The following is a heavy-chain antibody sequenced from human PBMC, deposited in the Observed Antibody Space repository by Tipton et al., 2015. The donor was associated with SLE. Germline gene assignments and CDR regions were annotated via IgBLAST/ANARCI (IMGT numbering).Heavy chain of an antibody. CDR3: ARADGRGDPDQPTLVAFDL. CDR1: GGSISSGGYS. V-gene: IGHV4-39*07. Sequence: TLSLTCAVSGGSISSGGYSWSWIRQPPGKGLEWIGSIYYSGSTYYNPSLKSRVTMLLDTSKNQFSLKLTSVTAADTAVYYCARADGRGDPDQPTLVAFDLWGQGTMVTVSS. D-gene: IGHD3-10*02. CDR2: IYYSGST. J-gene: IGHJ3*01.